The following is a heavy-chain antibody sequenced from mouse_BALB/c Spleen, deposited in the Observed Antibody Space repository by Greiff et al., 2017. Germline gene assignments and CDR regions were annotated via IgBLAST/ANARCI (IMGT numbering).Heavy chain of an antibody. CDR1: GFSLTSYG. D-gene: IGHD2-4*01. Sequence: QVQLQQSGPSLVQPSQSLSITCTVSGFSLTSYGVHWVRQSPGKGLEWLGGIWRGGSTDYNAAFMSRLSITKDNSNSQVFFKMNSRQADETAIYYWSKRTYDYGGGAMDYWGQGTSVTVSS. V-gene: IGHV2-5-1*01. CDR3: SKRTYDYGGGAMDY. CDR2: IWRGGST. J-gene: IGHJ4*01.